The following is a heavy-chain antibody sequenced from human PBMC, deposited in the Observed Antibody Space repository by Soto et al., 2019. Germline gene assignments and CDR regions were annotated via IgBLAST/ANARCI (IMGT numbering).Heavy chain of an antibody. CDR3: AKGYRMEATSYFDA. D-gene: IGHD1-26*01. CDR2: VSYDGGDK. J-gene: IGHJ4*02. Sequence: QVQVVESGGGVVQPGRSLRLSCAVSGFTFSTFAMHWVRQAPGKGLEWVAVVSYDGGDKYYADSVKGRFTISRDSSKNTVSLQVNSLIPEDTAVYHGAKGYRMEATSYFDAWGQGTLVTVTS. CDR1: GFTFSTFA. V-gene: IGHV3-30*18.